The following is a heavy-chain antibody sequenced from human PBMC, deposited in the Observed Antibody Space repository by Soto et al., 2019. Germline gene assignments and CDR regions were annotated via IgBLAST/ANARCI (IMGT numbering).Heavy chain of an antibody. D-gene: IGHD2-8*01. CDR1: GGAVGYDY. Sequence: QVQLQESGPGLVKPSETLSLTCTVSGGAVGYDYWSWIRQPPGQGLEWIGNFYDGGRYYNPSLKSRVSISADASKNQLSLKLTSVTAADTAVYYCARADETLIYWSFDLWGRGTLVRVSS. V-gene: IGHV4-59*02. CDR2: FYDGGR. CDR3: ARADETLIYWSFDL. J-gene: IGHJ2*01.